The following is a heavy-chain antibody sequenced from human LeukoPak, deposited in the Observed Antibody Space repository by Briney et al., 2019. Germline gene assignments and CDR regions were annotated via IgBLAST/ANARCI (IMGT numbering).Heavy chain of an antibody. V-gene: IGHV4-59*01. CDR2: IYYSGST. CDR1: GGSISSYY. J-gene: IGHJ3*02. Sequence: PSETLPLTCTVSGGSISSYYWNRVRQPPGKGLEWIGYIYYSGSTNYNPSRKSRVTISVDTSKNQFSLKLSSVTAADTAVYYCAGRLWRRDGYNLSAFDIWGQGTMVTVSS. CDR3: AGRLWRRDGYNLSAFDI. D-gene: IGHD5-24*01.